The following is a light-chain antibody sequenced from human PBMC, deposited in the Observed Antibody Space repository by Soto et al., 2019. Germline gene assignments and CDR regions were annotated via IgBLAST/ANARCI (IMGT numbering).Light chain of an antibody. V-gene: IGLV2-8*01. Sequence: QSVLTQPPSASGSPGQSVTISCTGTSSDVGGYNYVSWYQQFPGKAPKLIIFEVTKRPSGVPDRFSGSKSGNTASLTVSGLQAEDEADYYCTSYAGSNKFARYLFGTGTKVT. CDR1: SSDVGGYNY. CDR3: TSYAGSNKFARYL. CDR2: EVT. J-gene: IGLJ1*01.